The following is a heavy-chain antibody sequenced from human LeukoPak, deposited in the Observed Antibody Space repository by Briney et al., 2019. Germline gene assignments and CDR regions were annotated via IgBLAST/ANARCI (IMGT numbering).Heavy chain of an antibody. Sequence: SETLSLTCTVSGGSISSYYWSWIRQPPGKGLEWIGYIYYSGSTNYNPSLKSRVTISVDTSKNQFSLKLSSVTAADTAVYYCARVRYSSGLYDGLDYWGQGTLVTVSS. J-gene: IGHJ4*02. CDR1: GGSISSYY. CDR2: IYYSGST. V-gene: IGHV4-59*01. D-gene: IGHD6-19*01. CDR3: ARVRYSSGLYDGLDY.